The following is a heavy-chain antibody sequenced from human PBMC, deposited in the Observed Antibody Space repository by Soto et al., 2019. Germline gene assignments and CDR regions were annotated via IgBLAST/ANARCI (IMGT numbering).Heavy chain of an antibody. CDR2: ISYDGSNK. Sequence: QVQLVESGGGVVQPGRSLRLSCAASGFTFSSYGMHWVRQAPGKGLEWVAVISYDGSNKYYADSVKGRFPISRDNSKNTLYLQMNSLRAEDTAVYYCAKESGSGWYVYDYWGQGTLVTVSS. J-gene: IGHJ4*02. V-gene: IGHV3-30*18. D-gene: IGHD6-19*01. CDR1: GFTFSSYG. CDR3: AKESGSGWYVYDY.